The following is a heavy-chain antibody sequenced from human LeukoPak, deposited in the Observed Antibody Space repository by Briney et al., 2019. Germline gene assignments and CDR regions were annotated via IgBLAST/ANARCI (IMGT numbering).Heavy chain of an antibody. D-gene: IGHD4-23*01. V-gene: IGHV3-30-3*01. CDR1: GFTFSGYA. CDR2: ISYDGSNK. J-gene: IGHJ4*02. Sequence: GGSLRLSCAASGFTFSGYAMHWVRQAPGKGLEWVAVISYDGSNKYYADSVKGRFTISRDNSKNTLYLQMNSLRAEDTAVYYCARALYGGNSFFDYWGQGTLVTVSS. CDR3: ARALYGGNSFFDY.